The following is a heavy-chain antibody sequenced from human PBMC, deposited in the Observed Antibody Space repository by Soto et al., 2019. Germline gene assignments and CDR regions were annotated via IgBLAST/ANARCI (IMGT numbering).Heavy chain of an antibody. CDR3: VRDGTKTLRDWFDP. D-gene: IGHD1-1*01. V-gene: IGHV4-4*07. CDR1: GASISGFY. Sequence: SKTLSLTCTVSGASISGFYWSWIRKSAGKGLEWIGRIYATGTTDYNPSLKSRVMMSVDTSKKQFSLKLRSVTAADTAVYYCVRDGTKTLRDWFDPWGQGISVTV. CDR2: IYATGTT. J-gene: IGHJ5*02.